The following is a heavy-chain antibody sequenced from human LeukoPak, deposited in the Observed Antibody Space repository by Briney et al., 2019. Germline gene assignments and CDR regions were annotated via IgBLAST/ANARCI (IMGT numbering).Heavy chain of an antibody. CDR2: IIPILGIA. CDR1: GRTFSSYA. V-gene: IGHV1-69*04. CDR3: ARAVRLDPLHGMDV. D-gene: IGHD2-2*01. Sequence: SVKVSCKASGRTFSSYAISWVRQAPGQGLEWMGRIIPILGIANYAQKFQGRVTITADKSTSTAYMELSSLRSEDTAVYYCARAVRLDPLHGMDVWGQGTTVTVSS. J-gene: IGHJ6*02.